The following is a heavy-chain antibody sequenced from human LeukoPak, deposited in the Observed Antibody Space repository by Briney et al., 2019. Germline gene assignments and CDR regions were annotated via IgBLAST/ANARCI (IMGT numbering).Heavy chain of an antibody. CDR1: GFTFSTFD. CDR3: AKASDFDSSGFPIDVFDF. V-gene: IGHV3-23*01. D-gene: IGHD3-22*01. CDR2: ISGAGRTT. Sequence: GGTLRLSCAASGFTFSTFDMSWVRQAPGKGLQWVSTISGAGRTTLFADSVKGRFSISRDNSNNKVFLQMNSLRVEDTAVYYCAKASDFDSSGFPIDVFDFWGQGLLVSVAS. J-gene: IGHJ4*02.